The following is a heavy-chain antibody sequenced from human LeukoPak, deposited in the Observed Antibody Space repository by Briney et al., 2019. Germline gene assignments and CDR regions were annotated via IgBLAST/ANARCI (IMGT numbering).Heavy chain of an antibody. V-gene: IGHV3-23*01. CDR2: ISGSGGST. J-gene: IGHJ3*02. D-gene: IGHD3-22*01. Sequence: GGSLRLSCAASGFTFSSYAMSWVRQAPGKGLEWVSAISGSGGSTYYADSVKGRFTISRDNSKNTLYLQMNSLRAEDTAVYYCAKDPNHYDSCGYSDDAFDIWGQGTMVTVSS. CDR3: AKDPNHYDSCGYSDDAFDI. CDR1: GFTFSSYA.